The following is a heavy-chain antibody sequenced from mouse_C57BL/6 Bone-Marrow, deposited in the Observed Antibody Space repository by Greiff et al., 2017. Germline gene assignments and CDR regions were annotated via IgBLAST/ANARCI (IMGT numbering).Heavy chain of an antibody. J-gene: IGHJ3*01. CDR1: GYTFTDYY. Sequence: QVQLQQSGAELVRPGASVKLSCKASGYTFTDYYINWVKQRPGQGLEWIARIYPGSGNTYYNEKFKGKATLTAEKSSSTAYMQLSSLTSEDSAVYFCARGYYDYDWFAYWGQGTLVTVSA. CDR3: ARGYYDYDWFAY. V-gene: IGHV1-76*01. D-gene: IGHD2-4*01. CDR2: IYPGSGNT.